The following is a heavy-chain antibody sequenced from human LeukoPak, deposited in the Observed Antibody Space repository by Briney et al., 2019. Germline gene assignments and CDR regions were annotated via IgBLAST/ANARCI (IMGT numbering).Heavy chain of an antibody. CDR3: ARGGRITGTTRYYYYGMDV. D-gene: IGHD1-7*01. CDR1: GGSFSGYY. CDR2: INHSGST. Sequence: SETLSLTCAVYGGSFSGYYWSWIRQPPGKGLEWIGEINHSGSTNYNPSLKGRVTISVDTSKNQFSLKLSSVTAADTAVYYCARGGRITGTTRYYYYGMDVWGQGTTVTVSS. V-gene: IGHV4-34*01. J-gene: IGHJ6*02.